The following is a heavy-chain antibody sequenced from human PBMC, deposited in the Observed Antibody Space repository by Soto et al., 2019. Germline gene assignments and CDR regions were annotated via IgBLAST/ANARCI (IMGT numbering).Heavy chain of an antibody. Sequence: QVQLVQSGAEVKKPGSSVKISCKASGGTFSSYTISWVRQAPGQGLEWMGRIIPILGIANYAQKFQGRVTITADKSTSTAYMELSSLRSEDTAVYYCARDSKVRGLDYWGQGTLVTVSS. CDR3: ARDSKVRGLDY. V-gene: IGHV1-69*08. J-gene: IGHJ4*02. CDR1: GGTFSSYT. CDR2: IIPILGIA. D-gene: IGHD3-10*01.